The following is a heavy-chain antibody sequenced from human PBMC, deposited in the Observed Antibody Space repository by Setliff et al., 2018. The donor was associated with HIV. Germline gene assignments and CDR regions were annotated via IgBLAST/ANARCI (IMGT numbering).Heavy chain of an antibody. CDR3: ARRLQFLEFLHGVGGLDV. J-gene: IGHJ6*02. CDR1: GFTFSSYV. CDR2: MSTDGGIK. Sequence: PGGSLRLSCAATGFTFSSYVLHWVRQAPGKGLEWVAVMSTDGGIKIYADSVQGRFTISRDNSKNTLFLQMNSLRPEDTAVYYCARRLQFLEFLHGVGGLDVWGQGTTVTVSS. V-gene: IGHV3-30*03. D-gene: IGHD3-3*01.